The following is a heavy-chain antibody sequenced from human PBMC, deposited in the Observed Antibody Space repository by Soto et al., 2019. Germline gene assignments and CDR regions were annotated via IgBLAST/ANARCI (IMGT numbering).Heavy chain of an antibody. CDR2: IVVGSGNT. V-gene: IGHV1-58*01. J-gene: IGHJ5*02. CDR1: GFTFTSSA. CDR3: AADPSQKNWFDP. Sequence: SVKVSCKASGFTFTSSAVQWVRQARGQRLEWIGWIVVGSGNTNYAQKFQERVTITRDMSTSTAYMELSSLRSEDTAVYYCAADPSQKNWFDPWGQGTLGTVSS.